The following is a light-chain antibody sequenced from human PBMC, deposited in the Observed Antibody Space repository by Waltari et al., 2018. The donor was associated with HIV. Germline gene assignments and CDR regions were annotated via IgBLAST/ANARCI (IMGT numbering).Light chain of an antibody. V-gene: IGLV1-40*01. J-gene: IGLJ2*01. CDR1: SSNIGAGYD. CDR2: GNP. CDR3: QSYDSSLSGFVG. Sequence: QSVLTQPPSVSGAPGQRVTISCTGSSSNIGAGYDVHWYQQLPGTAPKVLISGNPHPPAGGPDRCSGSKSGTSASLAITGLQAEDEADYYCQSYDSSLSGFVGFGGGTKVTVL.